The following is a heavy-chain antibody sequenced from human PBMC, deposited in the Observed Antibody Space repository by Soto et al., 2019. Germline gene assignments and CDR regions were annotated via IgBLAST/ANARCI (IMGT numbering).Heavy chain of an antibody. CDR3: ARSIVVVTALDY. CDR2: INAGNGNT. D-gene: IGHD2-21*02. Sequence: GASVKVSCKASGYTFTSYAMHWVRQAPEQRLEWMGWINAGNGNTKYSQKFQGRVTTTRDTSASTVYMELSSLRFEDTAVYYCARSIVVVTALDYWGQGTLVTVSS. CDR1: GYTFTSYA. J-gene: IGHJ4*02. V-gene: IGHV1-3*01.